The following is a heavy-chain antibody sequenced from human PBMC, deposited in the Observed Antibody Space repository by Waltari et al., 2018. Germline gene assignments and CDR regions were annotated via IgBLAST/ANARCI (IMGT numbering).Heavy chain of an antibody. Sequence: QVQLVQSGAEVKKPGSSVKVSCKASGGTFSSYAISWVRQAPGQGLEWMGGIIPIFGTANDAQKCQGKVTITADESTSTAYMELSSLRSEDTAVYYCARGSSIAPKTGDGYYYGMDVWGQGTTVTVSS. CDR3: ARGSSIAPKTGDGYYYGMDV. D-gene: IGHD6-6*01. CDR1: GGTFSSYA. CDR2: IIPIFGTA. J-gene: IGHJ6*02. V-gene: IGHV1-69*01.